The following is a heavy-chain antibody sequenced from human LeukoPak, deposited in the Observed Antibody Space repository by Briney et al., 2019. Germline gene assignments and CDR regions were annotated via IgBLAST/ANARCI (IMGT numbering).Heavy chain of an antibody. V-gene: IGHV5-51*01. J-gene: IGHJ3*02. CDR3: ARPVGVPAAMDVAFDI. D-gene: IGHD2-2*01. CDR1: GSSFTSYW. Sequence: GESLEISCKGSGSSFTSYWIGWVRQVPEKGLGGRGIIYPGDSDTRYSPSFQGQVTISAVKSISTAYLQWSSLKASDTAMYYCARPVGVPAAMDVAFDIWGQGTMVTVSS. CDR2: IYPGDSDT.